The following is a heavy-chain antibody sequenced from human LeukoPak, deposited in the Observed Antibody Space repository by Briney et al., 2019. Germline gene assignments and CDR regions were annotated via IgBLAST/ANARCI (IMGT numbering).Heavy chain of an antibody. V-gene: IGHV3-30*01. CDR1: GFTFSSYA. J-gene: IGHJ4*02. Sequence: GRSLRLSCAASGFTFSSYAMHWVRQAPGKGLEWVAVISYDGSNKYYADSVKGRFTISRDNSKNTLYLQMNSLRAEDTAVYYCARDLRRSLNWNYYFDYWGQGTLVTVSS. CDR3: ARDLRRSLNWNYYFDY. CDR2: ISYDGSNK. D-gene: IGHD1-7*01.